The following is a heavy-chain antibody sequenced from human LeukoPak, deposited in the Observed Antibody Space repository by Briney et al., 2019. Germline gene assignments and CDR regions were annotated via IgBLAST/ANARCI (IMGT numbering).Heavy chain of an antibody. D-gene: IGHD3-22*01. J-gene: IGHJ6*02. CDR3: TTTPSYYYDSSGNDYYYYGVDV. Sequence: GGSLRLSCAASGFTFSDAWMYWVRQAPGKGLEWVGRIKSEIDGGTTDYAAPVKGRFTISRDDSKNTLYLQMNSLQIEDTAVYYCTTTPSYYYDSSGNDYYYYGVDVWGQGTTVTVSS. CDR2: IKSEIDGGTT. CDR1: GFTFSDAW. V-gene: IGHV3-15*01.